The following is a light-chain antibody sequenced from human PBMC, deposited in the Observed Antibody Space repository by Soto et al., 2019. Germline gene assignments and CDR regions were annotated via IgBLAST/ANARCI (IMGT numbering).Light chain of an antibody. CDR1: QRVSSY. J-gene: IGKJ5*01. CDR3: EQRSNWIT. V-gene: IGKV3-11*01. CDR2: DAS. Sequence: EIVLTQSPATLSLSPGERATLSCRASQRVSSYLAWYQQKPGQAPRLLIYDASNRATGIPARFSGSGSGTDFTLTISSLEPEDFAVYYCEQRSNWITFGQGTRLEI.